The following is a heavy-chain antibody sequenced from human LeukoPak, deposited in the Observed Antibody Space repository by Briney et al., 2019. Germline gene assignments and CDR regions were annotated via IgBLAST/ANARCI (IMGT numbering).Heavy chain of an antibody. CDR2: IYYSGST. J-gene: IGHJ4*02. D-gene: IGHD4-11*01. CDR1: GGSISSYY. Sequence: SETLSLTCTVSGGSISSYYWSWIRQPPGKGLEWIGYIYYSGSTYYNPSLKSRVTISVDTSKNQFSLKLSSVTAADTAVYYCARHGYDTGNYLAHFDYWGQGTLVTVSS. CDR3: ARHGYDTGNYLAHFDY. V-gene: IGHV4-59*08.